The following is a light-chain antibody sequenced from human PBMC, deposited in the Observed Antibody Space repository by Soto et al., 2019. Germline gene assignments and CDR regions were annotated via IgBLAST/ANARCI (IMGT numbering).Light chain of an antibody. CDR1: SSNIGAGYD. V-gene: IGLV1-40*01. J-gene: IGLJ2*01. Sequence: QSVLTQPPSVSGAPGQRVTISCTGSSSNIGAGYDVHWYQHLPGTGPKLLIYVSSNRPSGVPDRFSGSKSGTSAFLAITGLQAEDEADYYCQSYDSSLSGVLFGGGTKVTVL. CDR3: QSYDSSLSGVL. CDR2: VSS.